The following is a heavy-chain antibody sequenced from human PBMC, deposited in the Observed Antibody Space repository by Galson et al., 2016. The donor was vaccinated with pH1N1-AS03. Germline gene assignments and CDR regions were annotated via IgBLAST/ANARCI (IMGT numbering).Heavy chain of an antibody. J-gene: IGHJ3*02. CDR2: IKSKIDGGTT. CDR1: GFSFSNAW. CDR3: STWQYCGNTNCPPDAFDI. V-gene: IGHV3-15*01. Sequence: SLRLSCAASGFSFSNAWMTWVRQVPGKGLEWVGRIKSKIDGGTTDYAASVKGRFTISRDDSKNTLYLQVNSLKLEDTAVYYCSTWQYCGNTNCPPDAFDIWGQGTMVTVSS. D-gene: IGHD2-2*01.